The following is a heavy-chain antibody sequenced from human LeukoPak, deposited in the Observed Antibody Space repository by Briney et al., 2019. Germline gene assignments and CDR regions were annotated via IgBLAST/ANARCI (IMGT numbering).Heavy chain of an antibody. CDR3: ARRFREGDAFDI. Sequence: GGSLRLSCAASGFTFSSYDMHWVRQATGKGLEWVSAIGTAGDTYYPGSVKGRFTISRENAKNSLYLQMNSLRAGDTAVYYCARRFREGDAFDIWGQGTMVTVSS. D-gene: IGHD3-10*01. CDR2: IGTAGDT. V-gene: IGHV3-13*01. CDR1: GFTFSSYD. J-gene: IGHJ3*02.